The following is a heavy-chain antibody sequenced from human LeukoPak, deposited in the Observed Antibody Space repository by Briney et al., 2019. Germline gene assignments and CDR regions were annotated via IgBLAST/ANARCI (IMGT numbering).Heavy chain of an antibody. CDR2: IYYSGST. J-gene: IGHJ4*02. D-gene: IGHD3-10*01. Sequence: SETLSLTCTVSGGSISSSSYYWGWIRQPPGKGLEWIGSIYYSGSTNYNPSLKSRVTISVDTSKNQFSLKLTSVTAADTAVYYCTKGRGIWGQGTLVTVSS. CDR3: TKGRGI. V-gene: IGHV4-39*07. CDR1: GGSISSSSYY.